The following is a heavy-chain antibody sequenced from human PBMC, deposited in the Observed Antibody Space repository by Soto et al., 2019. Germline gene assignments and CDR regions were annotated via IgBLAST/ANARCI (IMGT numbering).Heavy chain of an antibody. CDR3: ARDRIYYDSSGYYY. CDR2: ISSSSSTI. CDR1: GFTFSSYS. J-gene: IGHJ4*02. Sequence: GGSLRLSCAASGFTFSSYSMNWVRQAPGKGLEWVSYISSSSSTIYYADSVKGRFTISRDNAKNSLYLQMNSLRDEDTAVYYCARDRIYYDSSGYYYWGRGTLVTVSS. D-gene: IGHD3-22*01. V-gene: IGHV3-48*02.